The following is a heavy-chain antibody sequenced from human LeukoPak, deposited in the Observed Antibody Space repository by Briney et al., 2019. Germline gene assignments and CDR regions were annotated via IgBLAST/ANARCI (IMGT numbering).Heavy chain of an antibody. CDR2: IDSSSSFI. D-gene: IGHD6-13*01. V-gene: IGHV3-21*01. CDR1: GFSFSSYS. J-gene: IGHJ4*02. CDR3: AKKGSRIAAAGPYFDY. Sequence: GRSLRLSCAASGFSFSSYSMNWVRQAPGTGLEWVSSIDSSSSFIYYADSVKGRFTISRDNAKNSLYLQMNSLRAEDTAVYYCAKKGSRIAAAGPYFDYWGQGTLVTVSS.